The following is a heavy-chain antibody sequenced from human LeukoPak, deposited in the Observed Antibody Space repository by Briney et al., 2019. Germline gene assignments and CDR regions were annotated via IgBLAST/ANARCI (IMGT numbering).Heavy chain of an antibody. D-gene: IGHD2-15*01. Sequence: ASVKVSCKASGYTFTSYGISWVRQAPGQGLEWMGWISAYNGNTNYAQKLQGRVTMTTDTSTSTAHMELRSLRSDDTAVYYCAKISARYCSGGSCYFDYWGQGTLVTVSS. J-gene: IGHJ4*02. CDR3: AKISARYCSGGSCYFDY. CDR2: ISAYNGNT. CDR1: GYTFTSYG. V-gene: IGHV1-18*01.